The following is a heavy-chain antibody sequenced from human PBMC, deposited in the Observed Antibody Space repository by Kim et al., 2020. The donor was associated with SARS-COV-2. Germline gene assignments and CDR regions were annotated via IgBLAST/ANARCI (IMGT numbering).Heavy chain of an antibody. V-gene: IGHV3-30*03. J-gene: IGHJ6*02. CDR1: GFTFSSYG. CDR2: ISYDGSNK. Sequence: GGSLRLSCAASGFTFSSYGMHWVRQAPGKGLEWVAVISYDGSNKYYADSVKGRFTISRDNSKNTLYLQMNSLRAEDTAVYYCARDWCPTSYYYYGMDVWGQGTTVTVFS. D-gene: IGHD2-8*01. CDR3: ARDWCPTSYYYYGMDV.